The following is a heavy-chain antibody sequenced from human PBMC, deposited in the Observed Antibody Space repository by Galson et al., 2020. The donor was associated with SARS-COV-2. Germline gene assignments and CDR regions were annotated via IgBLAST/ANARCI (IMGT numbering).Heavy chain of an antibody. CDR1: GFSFSSFS. D-gene: IGHD3-22*01. Sequence: GGSLRLSCTASGFSFSSFSMNWVRQPPGKGLEWVSSISTYSSYIYYADSVKGRFTISRDNAKNSLYLQLNSLRAEDTAVYYCARDPYYYDSSGDYDDFDYWGQGTLVTVSS. CDR2: ISTYSSYI. CDR3: ARDPYYYDSSGDYDDFDY. J-gene: IGHJ4*02. V-gene: IGHV3-21*01.